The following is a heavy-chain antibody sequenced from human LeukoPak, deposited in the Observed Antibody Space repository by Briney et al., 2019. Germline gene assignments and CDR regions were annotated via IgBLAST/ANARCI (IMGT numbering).Heavy chain of an antibody. CDR1: GGSISSSSYY. D-gene: IGHD6-13*01. J-gene: IGHJ4*02. CDR2: IYYDGST. Sequence: SETLSLTCTVSGGSISSSSYYWGWIRQPPGKGLEWIGSIYYDGSTYYNPSLKSRVTISIDTSKNQFSLKVSSVTAADTAVHYCARVGGGIAAAGLDYWGQGTLVTVSS. V-gene: IGHV4-39*07. CDR3: ARVGGGIAAAGLDY.